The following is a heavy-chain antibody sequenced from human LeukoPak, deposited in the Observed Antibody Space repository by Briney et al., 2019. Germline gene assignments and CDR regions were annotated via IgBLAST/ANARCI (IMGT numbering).Heavy chain of an antibody. V-gene: IGHV3-21*01. Sequence: GGSLRLSCAASGFTFNSYSMNWVRQAPGKGLEWVSSISGSNSYMYYADSMKGRFTISRDNAKNSLYLQMNSLRAEDTAVYYCARNDYGSGSYITLFDYWGQGTLVTVSS. D-gene: IGHD3-10*01. J-gene: IGHJ4*02. CDR3: ARNDYGSGSYITLFDY. CDR2: ISGSNSYM. CDR1: GFTFNSYS.